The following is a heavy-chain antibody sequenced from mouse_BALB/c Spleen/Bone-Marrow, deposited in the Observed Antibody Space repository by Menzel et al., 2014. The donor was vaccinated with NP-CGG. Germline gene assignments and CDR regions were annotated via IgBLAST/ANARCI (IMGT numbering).Heavy chain of an antibody. Sequence: EVQLQQSGVELVKPGASVKLSCTASGFNIKDTYMHWVKQRPEQGLEWIGRIDPANGNTKYDPKFQGKATITADTSSNTAYLQLSSLTSEDTAVYYCAYGSSYDYFDYWGQGTTLTVSS. D-gene: IGHD1-1*01. V-gene: IGHV14-3*02. CDR1: GFNIKDTY. CDR2: IDPANGNT. J-gene: IGHJ2*01. CDR3: AYGSSYDYFDY.